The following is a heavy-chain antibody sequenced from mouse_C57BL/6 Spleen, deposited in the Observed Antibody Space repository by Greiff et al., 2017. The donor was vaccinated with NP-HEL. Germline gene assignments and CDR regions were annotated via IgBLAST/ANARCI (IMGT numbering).Heavy chain of an antibody. CDR3: ARNLNYYGSLYYYAMDY. V-gene: IGHV2-2*01. CDR1: GFSLTSYG. J-gene: IGHJ4*01. Sequence: VHLVESGPGLVQPSQSLSITCTVSGFSLTSYGVHWVRQSPGKGLEWLGVIWSGGSTDYNAAFISRLSISKDNSKSQVFFKMNSLQADDTAIYYCARNLNYYGSLYYYAMDYWGQGTSVTVSS. CDR2: IWSGGST. D-gene: IGHD1-1*01.